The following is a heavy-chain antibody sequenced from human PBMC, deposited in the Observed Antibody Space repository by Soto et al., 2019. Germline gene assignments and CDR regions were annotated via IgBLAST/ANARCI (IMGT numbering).Heavy chain of an antibody. CDR1: GLTFVDAW. Sequence: EVQLVESGGGLVNPGGSLRLSCAASGLTFVDAWMTWVRQAPGRGPEWVGLIRSKPSGGTSDYAAPVKGRCILSRDDSKNMVYLQMNSLKTEDTAVYYCTKDRPFTGGGVIATWGQGTVVTVSS. J-gene: IGHJ3*01. CDR3: TKDRPFTGGGVIAT. V-gene: IGHV3-15*01. D-gene: IGHD3-16*02. CDR2: IRSKPSGGTS.